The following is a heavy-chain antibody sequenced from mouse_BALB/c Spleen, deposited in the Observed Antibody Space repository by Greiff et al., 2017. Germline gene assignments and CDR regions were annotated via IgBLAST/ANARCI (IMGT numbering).Heavy chain of an antibody. CDR2: ISSGGGST. Sequence: EVQRVESGGGLVKPGGSLKLSCAASGFAFSSYDMSWVRQTPEKRLEWVAYISSGGGSTYYPDTVKGRFTISRDNAKNTLYLQMSSLKSEDTAMYYCARHDYYGNSYWYFDVWGAGTTVTVSS. J-gene: IGHJ1*01. CDR3: ARHDYYGNSYWYFDV. D-gene: IGHD1-1*01. V-gene: IGHV5-12-1*01. CDR1: GFAFSSYD.